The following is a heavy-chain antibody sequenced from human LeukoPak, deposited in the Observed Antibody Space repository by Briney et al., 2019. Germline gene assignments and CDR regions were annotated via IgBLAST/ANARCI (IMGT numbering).Heavy chain of an antibody. CDR2: INAGNGNT. V-gene: IGHV1-3*01. Sequence: GASVKVSCKASGYTFTSYAMHWVRQAPGQRLEWMGWINAGNGNTKYSQKFQGRVTITADESTSTAYMELSSLRSEDTAVYYCASSSYCGGDCYSGPDAFDIWGQGTMVTVSS. CDR3: ASSSYCGGDCYSGPDAFDI. J-gene: IGHJ3*02. D-gene: IGHD2-21*02. CDR1: GYTFTSYA.